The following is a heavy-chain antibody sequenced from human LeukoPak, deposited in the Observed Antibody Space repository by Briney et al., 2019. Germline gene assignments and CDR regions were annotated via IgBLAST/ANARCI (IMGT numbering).Heavy chain of an antibody. D-gene: IGHD2-21*02. CDR3: AKEGEYCGGDCSHDGFDI. CDR1: GFAFSSYG. Sequence: PGGSLRLSCAASGFAFSSYGMHWVRQAPGKGLEWVALISYDGSNKYYADSVKGRFTTSRDNSKNTLYLQMNSLRAEDTAVYYCAKEGEYCGGDCSHDGFDIWGQGTMVSVSS. J-gene: IGHJ3*02. CDR2: ISYDGSNK. V-gene: IGHV3-30*18.